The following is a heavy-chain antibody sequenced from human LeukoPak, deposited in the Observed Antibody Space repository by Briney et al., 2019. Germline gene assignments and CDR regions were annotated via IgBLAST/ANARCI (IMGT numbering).Heavy chain of an antibody. Sequence: ASVKVSCKASGYTFTSYDINWVRQATGQGLEWMGWTNPNSGNTGYAQKFQGRVTMTRNTSISTAYMELSSLRSEDTAVYYCAAAGTLRFYYYYGMDVWGQGTTVTVSS. CDR2: TNPNSGNT. CDR3: AAAGTLRFYYYYGMDV. D-gene: IGHD6-13*01. J-gene: IGHJ6*02. CDR1: GYTFTSYD. V-gene: IGHV1-8*01.